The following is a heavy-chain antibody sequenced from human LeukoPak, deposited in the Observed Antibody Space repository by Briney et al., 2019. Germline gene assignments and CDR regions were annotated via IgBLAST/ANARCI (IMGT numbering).Heavy chain of an antibody. CDR1: GFTFSSYW. CDR2: INSDGSST. CDR3: ARDLSYAFDI. V-gene: IGHV3-74*01. J-gene: IGHJ3*02. Sequence: GSLRLSCAASGFTFSSYWMHWVRQAPGEGLVWVSRINSDGSSTSYADSVKGRFTISRDNAKNTLYLQMNSLRAEDTAVYYCARDLSYAFDIWGQGTMVTVSS.